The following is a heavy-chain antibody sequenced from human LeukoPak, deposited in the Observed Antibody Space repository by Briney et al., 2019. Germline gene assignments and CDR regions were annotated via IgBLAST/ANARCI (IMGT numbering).Heavy chain of an antibody. J-gene: IGHJ4*02. V-gene: IGHV3-74*01. CDR1: GFTFSSYA. CDR3: ARSDYFDY. Sequence: PGGSLRLSCAASGFTFSSYAMSWVRQAPGKGLVWVSRIKSDESTTTYADSVKGRFTVSRDNAKNTLYLQMNSLRAEDTAVYYCARSDYFDYWGQGALVTVSS. CDR2: IKSDESTT.